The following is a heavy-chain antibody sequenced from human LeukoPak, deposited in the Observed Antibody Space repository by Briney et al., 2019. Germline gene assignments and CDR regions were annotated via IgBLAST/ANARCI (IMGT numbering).Heavy chain of an antibody. CDR3: AKGRLGYTYGDFDY. CDR2: IYRVGST. CDR1: GFTVSSNY. V-gene: IGHV3-66*01. J-gene: IGHJ4*02. Sequence: GGSLRLSCAASGFTVSSNYMSWVRQAPGKGLEWVSIIYRVGSTFYADSVEGRFTISRDNSKNTLYLQMYSLRAEDTAVYYCAKGRLGYTYGDFDYWGQGTLVTVSS. D-gene: IGHD5-18*01.